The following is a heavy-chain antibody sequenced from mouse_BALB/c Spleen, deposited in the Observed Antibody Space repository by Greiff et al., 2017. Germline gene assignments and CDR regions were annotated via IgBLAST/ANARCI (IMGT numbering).Heavy chain of an antibody. J-gene: IGHJ3*01. CDR3: ARDGYGNYGWFAY. CDR2: IWSGGST. V-gene: IGHV2-4-1*01. Sequence: QVQLQQSGPGLVQPSQSLSITCTVSGFSLTSYGVHWVRQSPGKGLEWLGVIWSGGSTDYNADFISRLSISKDNSKSQVFLKMNSLQTDDTAMYYCARDGYGNYGWFAYWGQGTLVTVSA. CDR1: GFSLTSYG. D-gene: IGHD2-10*02.